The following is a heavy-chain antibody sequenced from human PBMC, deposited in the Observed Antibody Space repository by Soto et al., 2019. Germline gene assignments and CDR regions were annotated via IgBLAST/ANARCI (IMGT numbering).Heavy chain of an antibody. V-gene: IGHV3-43*01. Sequence: GGLMRLSWAAAGCTFEDHSMRWVRTVPGKGLEWISLISWDGGSLDYADSIKGRFTVSRDNSKTSLYLHMHSLTPEDTAIYYCAKEGIGGASLDSWVPGTLVIVSS. D-gene: IGHD2-21*01. J-gene: IGHJ4*02. CDR2: ISWDGGSL. CDR3: AKEGIGGASLDS. CDR1: GCTFEDHS.